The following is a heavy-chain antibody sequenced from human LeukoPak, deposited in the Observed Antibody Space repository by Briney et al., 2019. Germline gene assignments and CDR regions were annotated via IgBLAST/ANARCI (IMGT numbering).Heavy chain of an antibody. J-gene: IGHJ4*02. D-gene: IGHD3-22*01. CDR2: ISSSSSYI. Sequence: GGSLRLSCAASGFTFSSYSMNWVRQAPGKGLEWVSSISSSSSYIYYADSVKGRFTISGDNSKNTLYLQMNSLRAEDTAVYYCAKKGGENYYDSSGYLDYWGQGTLVTVSS. CDR3: AKKGGENYYDSSGYLDY. V-gene: IGHV3-21*01. CDR1: GFTFSSYS.